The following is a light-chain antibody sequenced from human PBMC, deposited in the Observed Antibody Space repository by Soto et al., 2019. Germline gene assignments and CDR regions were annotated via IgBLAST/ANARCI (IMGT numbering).Light chain of an antibody. V-gene: IGLV2-14*01. CDR2: DVS. CDR1: SSDVGGYNY. J-gene: IGLJ3*02. CDR3: SSYTSSSTV. Sequence: QSALTQPASVSGSTGQSITISCTGTSSDVGGYNYVSWYQQHPGKAPKLIIYDVSNRPSGVSNRLSGSKSGNTASLTISGLQAEDEADFYCSSYTSSSTVFGGATKLTVL.